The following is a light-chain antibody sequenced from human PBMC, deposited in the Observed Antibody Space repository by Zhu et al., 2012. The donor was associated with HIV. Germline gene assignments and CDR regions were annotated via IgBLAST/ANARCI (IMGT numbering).Light chain of an antibody. CDR3: QQYYSWST. J-gene: IGKJ1*01. V-gene: IGKV3-15*01. CDR1: QNVNIN. CDR2: GAS. Sequence: EIVMTQSPDTLSVSPGERVTLSCRASQNVNINLAWYQQKPGQAPRLLMYGASTRATGIPARFSGSGSGTEFTLTISSLQSEDFALYYCQQYYSWSTFGQGTKVE.